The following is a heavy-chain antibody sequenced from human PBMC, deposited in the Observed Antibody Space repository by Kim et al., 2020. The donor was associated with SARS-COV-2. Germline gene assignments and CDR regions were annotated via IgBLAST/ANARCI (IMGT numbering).Heavy chain of an antibody. Sequence: SETLSLTCTVSGGSISSYYWSWIRQPPGKGLEWIGYINYSGGTTYNPSLKSRVTISVDTTKNQFSLKLSSVTAADTAVYYCARGRRGAFVIWGQGTMVTVSS. D-gene: IGHD1-26*01. CDR2: INYSGGT. J-gene: IGHJ3*02. CDR1: GGSISSYY. V-gene: IGHV4-59*08. CDR3: ARGRRGAFVI.